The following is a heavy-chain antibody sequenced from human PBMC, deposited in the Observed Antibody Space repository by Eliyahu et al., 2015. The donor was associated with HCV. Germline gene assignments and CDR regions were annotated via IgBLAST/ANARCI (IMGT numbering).Heavy chain of an antibody. Sequence: EVQLVESGGGLVQPGGSLRLSCAASGFTFSTYWMHWVRQAPGKGLVWVXXINNDXSSTTYADSVKGRFTISRDNAKNTLYLQMNSLRAEDTAVYYCARVVKDIALVVYATPAIFDYWGQGTLVTVSS. J-gene: IGHJ4*02. CDR1: GFTFSTYW. V-gene: IGHV3-74*01. CDR3: ARVVKDIALVVYATPAIFDY. CDR2: INNDXSST. D-gene: IGHD2-8*02.